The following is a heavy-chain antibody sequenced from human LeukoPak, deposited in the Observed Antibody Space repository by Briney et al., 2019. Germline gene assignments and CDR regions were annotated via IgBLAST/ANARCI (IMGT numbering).Heavy chain of an antibody. CDR3: ARGGGITMVPGVKAGDAFDI. CDR1: GGSISSYY. J-gene: IGHJ3*02. D-gene: IGHD3-10*01. V-gene: IGHV4-4*07. Sequence: SETLTLTCPVSGGSISSYYCSWIRQPAGKGLEWIGRIYTSGSTNYNPSLKSRVTMSVDTSKNQFSLKLSSVTAADTAVYYCARGGGITMVPGVKAGDAFDIWGQGTMVNVSS. CDR2: IYTSGST.